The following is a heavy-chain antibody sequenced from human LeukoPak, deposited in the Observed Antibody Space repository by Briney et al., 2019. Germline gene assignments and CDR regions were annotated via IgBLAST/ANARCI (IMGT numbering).Heavy chain of an antibody. CDR3: ARFSSSPKDFDY. V-gene: IGHV6-1*01. D-gene: IGHD6-6*01. CDR2: TYYRSKWYN. J-gene: IGHJ4*02. Sequence: SQTLSLTCAISGDSVSSNSAAWNWSRQSPSGGLVWLGRTYYRSKWYNDYAASVKSRIIINPDTSKNQFSLQLNSVTPEDTAIYYCARFSSSPKDFDYWGLGTLVTVSS. CDR1: GDSVSSNSAA.